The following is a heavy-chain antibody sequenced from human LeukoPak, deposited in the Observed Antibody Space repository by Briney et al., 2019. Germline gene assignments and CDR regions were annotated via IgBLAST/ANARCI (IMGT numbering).Heavy chain of an antibody. CDR1: GFIFSSHG. Sequence: GTLRLSCAASGFIFSSHGMNWVRQPPGKGLEWIGEINHSGSTNYNPSLKSRVTISVDTSKNQFSLKLSSVTAADTAVYYCARLTKNDSGSFRFGKKKRGYMDVWGKGTTVTISS. CDR3: ARLTKNDSGSFRFGKKKRGYMDV. D-gene: IGHD3-10*01. V-gene: IGHV4-34*01. J-gene: IGHJ6*03. CDR2: INHSGST.